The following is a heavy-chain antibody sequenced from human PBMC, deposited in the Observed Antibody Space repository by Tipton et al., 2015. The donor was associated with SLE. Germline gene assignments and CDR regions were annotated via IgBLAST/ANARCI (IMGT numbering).Heavy chain of an antibody. CDR3: ARFEVIVPRD. CDR2: IYTSGST. CDR1: GGSISSSSYY. Sequence: TLSLTCTVSGGSISSSSYYWGWIRQPPGKGLEWIGHIYTSGSTNYNPSLKSRVTISVDTSKNQFSLKLSSVTAADTAVYYCARFEVIVPRDWGQGTLVTVSS. J-gene: IGHJ4*02. D-gene: IGHD2-2*01. V-gene: IGHV4-61*05.